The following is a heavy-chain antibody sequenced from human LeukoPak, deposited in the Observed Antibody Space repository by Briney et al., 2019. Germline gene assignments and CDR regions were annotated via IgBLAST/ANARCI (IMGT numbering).Heavy chain of an antibody. V-gene: IGHV3-20*04. J-gene: IGHJ5*02. D-gene: IGHD3-10*01. CDR2: INWNGDST. Sequence: GGSLRLSCAASGFTVSSNYMSWVRQAPGKGLVWVSGINWNGDSTGYADSVKGRFTISRDNAKNSLYLQMNSLRAEDTALYYCARLNTYYYDSGSYWFDPWGQGTLVTVSS. CDR1: GFTVSSNY. CDR3: ARLNTYYYDSGSYWFDP.